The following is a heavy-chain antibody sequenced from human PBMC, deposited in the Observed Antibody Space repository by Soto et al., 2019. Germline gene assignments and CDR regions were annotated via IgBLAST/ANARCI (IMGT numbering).Heavy chain of an antibody. Sequence: ASVKVSCKASGYTFTSYAMHWVRQAPGQRLEWMGWINAGNGNTKYSQKFQGRVAITRDTSASTAYMELSSLRSEDTAVYYCARVWSPGKTPREFYFDYWGQGTLVTVSS. D-gene: IGHD3-10*01. V-gene: IGHV1-3*01. J-gene: IGHJ4*02. CDR1: GYTFTSYA. CDR2: INAGNGNT. CDR3: ARVWSPGKTPREFYFDY.